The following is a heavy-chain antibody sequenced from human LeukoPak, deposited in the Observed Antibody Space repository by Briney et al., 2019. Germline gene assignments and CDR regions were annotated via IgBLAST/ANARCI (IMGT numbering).Heavy chain of an antibody. J-gene: IGHJ4*02. V-gene: IGHV3-30-3*01. CDR2: ISYDGSNK. D-gene: IGHD3-10*01. Sequence: GGSLRLSCAASGFTFSSYAMHWVRQAPGKGLEWVAIISYDGSNKYYADSVKGRFTISRDNSKNTLYLQMNSLRAEDTAVYYCARGLDDYYGSGSQGGDFDYWGQGTLVTVSS. CDR3: ARGLDDYYGSGSQGGDFDY. CDR1: GFTFSSYA.